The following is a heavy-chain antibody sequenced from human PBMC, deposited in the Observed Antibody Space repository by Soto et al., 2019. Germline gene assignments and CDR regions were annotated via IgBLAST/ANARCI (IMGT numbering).Heavy chain of an antibody. CDR1: GYTLNTYA. V-gene: IGHV1-3*01. D-gene: IGHD3-10*01. CDR3: ARDPSRGSGTYPQDY. J-gene: IGHJ4*02. CDR2: IDAGNHNT. Sequence: QVQLVQSGAEVKKPGASVKVSCKASGYTLNTYAMHWVRQAPGQRLEWMGWIDAGNHNTRYSQKFQGRVTITSDTSANTVYLELGSLSSEDTAVYYCARDPSRGSGTYPQDYWGQGPLVTVSS.